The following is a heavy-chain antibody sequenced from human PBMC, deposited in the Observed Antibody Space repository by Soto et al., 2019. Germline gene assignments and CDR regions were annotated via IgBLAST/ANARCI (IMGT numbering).Heavy chain of an antibody. Sequence: PGGSLRLSCAPSGFTFSSYSMNWVRQAPGKGLEWVSSISSSSSYIYYADSVKGRFTISRDNAKNSLYLQMHSLRDEDTAVYYCAREGWPLLQTGMDVWGQGTTVTVSS. V-gene: IGHV3-21*01. CDR2: ISSSSSYI. D-gene: IGHD2-15*01. J-gene: IGHJ6*02. CDR3: AREGWPLLQTGMDV. CDR1: GFTFSSYS.